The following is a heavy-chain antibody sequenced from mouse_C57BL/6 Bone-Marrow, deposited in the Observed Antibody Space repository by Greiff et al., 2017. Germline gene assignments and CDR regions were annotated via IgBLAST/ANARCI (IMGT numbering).Heavy chain of an antibody. D-gene: IGHD1-1*01. J-gene: IGHJ2*01. Sequence: QVQLKQPGAELVMPGASVKLSCKASGYTFTSYWMHWVKQRPGQGLEWIGEIDPSDSYTNYNQKFKGKSTLTVDKSSSTAYMQLSSLTSEDSAVXYCAREDYYGSSYLDYWGQGTTLTVSS. CDR2: IDPSDSYT. CDR3: AREDYYGSSYLDY. CDR1: GYTFTSYW. V-gene: IGHV1-69*01.